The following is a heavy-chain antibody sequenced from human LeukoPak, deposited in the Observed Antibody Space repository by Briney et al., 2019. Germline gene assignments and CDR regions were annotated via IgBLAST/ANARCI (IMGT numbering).Heavy chain of an antibody. V-gene: IGHV3-11*01. CDR1: GFTLSDYY. Sequence: GGSLRLSCAASGFTLSDYYMSWIRQAPGKGLEWVSYISSSGSTIYYADSVKGRFTISRDNAKNSLYLQMNSLRAEDTAVYYCARDKWSNYDNSVAGTAVGFDYWGQGTLVTVSS. CDR3: ARDKWSNYDNSVAGTAVGFDY. D-gene: IGHD6-19*01. J-gene: IGHJ4*02. CDR2: ISSSGSTI.